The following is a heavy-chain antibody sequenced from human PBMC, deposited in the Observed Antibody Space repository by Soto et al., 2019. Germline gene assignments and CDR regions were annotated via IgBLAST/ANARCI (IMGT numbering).Heavy chain of an antibody. V-gene: IGHV3-23*01. CDR3: ANGCGGTCYSRIHY. D-gene: IGHD2-15*01. Sequence: EVQLLESGGGLVQPGGSLRLSCAASGFTFSSYAMSWVRQAPGKGLEWVSGISDSGGSTYYADSVKGRFTISRDNSKNTLYLQMNILRAADTAVYYCANGCGGTCYSRIHYWGQGTLVTVSS. J-gene: IGHJ4*02. CDR1: GFTFSSYA. CDR2: ISDSGGST.